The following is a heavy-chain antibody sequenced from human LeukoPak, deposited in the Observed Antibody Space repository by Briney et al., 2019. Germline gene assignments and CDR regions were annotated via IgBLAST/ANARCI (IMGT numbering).Heavy chain of an antibody. CDR2: ISSSSSYI. CDR1: GFTFSSYS. D-gene: IGHD3-3*01. CDR3: AREPSTWNGYSDY. Sequence: PGGSLRLSCAASGFTFSSYSMNWVRQAPGKGLEWVSSISSSSSYIYYADSVKGRFTISRDNAKNSVYLQMDSLRAEDTAVYYCAREPSTWNGYSDYWGQGTLVTVSS. J-gene: IGHJ4*02. V-gene: IGHV3-21*01.